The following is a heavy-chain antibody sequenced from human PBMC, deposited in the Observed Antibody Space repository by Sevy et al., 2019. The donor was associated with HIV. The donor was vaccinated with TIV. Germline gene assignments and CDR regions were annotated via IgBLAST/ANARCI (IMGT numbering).Heavy chain of an antibody. J-gene: IGHJ3*02. CDR2: IKQDGSEK. D-gene: IGHD3-22*01. CDR1: GFTFSSYW. Sequence: GGSLRLSCAASGFTFSSYWMSWVRQAPGKGLEWVANIKQDGSEKYYLDSVKGRFTISRDNAKNSLYLQMNSLRAEDSAVYYCARDKGNYYPDALDIWGQGTMVTVSS. V-gene: IGHV3-7*01. CDR3: ARDKGNYYPDALDI.